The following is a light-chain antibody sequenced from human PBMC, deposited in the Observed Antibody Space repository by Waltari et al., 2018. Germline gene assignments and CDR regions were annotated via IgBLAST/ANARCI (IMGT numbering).Light chain of an antibody. Sequence: SYVVTQSPSVSVAPGTTAKISCGGDNIRSYSVHWYQQKAGQAPVLVVYDDRARPSGGPERFSGSNSGNTATLTISRVEAGDEADYYCQVWNGGNDHDFVFGSGT. CDR1: NIRSYS. V-gene: IGLV3-21*03. CDR2: DDR. J-gene: IGLJ1*01. CDR3: QVWNGGNDHDFV.